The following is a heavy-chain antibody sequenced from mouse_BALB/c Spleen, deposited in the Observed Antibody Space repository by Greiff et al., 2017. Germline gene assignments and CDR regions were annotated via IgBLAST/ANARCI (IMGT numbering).Heavy chain of an antibody. Sequence: EVHLVESGGGLVQPGGSRKLSCAASGFTFSSFGMHWVRQAPEKGLEWVAYISSGSSTIYYADTVKGRFTISRDNPKNTLSLQMTSLRSEDTAMYYCARWGGNGDLDYWGQGTTLTVSS. D-gene: IGHD2-1*01. V-gene: IGHV5-17*02. CDR2: ISSGSSTI. J-gene: IGHJ2*01. CDR1: GFTFSSFG. CDR3: ARWGGNGDLDY.